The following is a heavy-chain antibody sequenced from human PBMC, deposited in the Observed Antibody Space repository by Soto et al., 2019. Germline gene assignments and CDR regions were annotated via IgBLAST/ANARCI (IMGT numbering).Heavy chain of an antibody. D-gene: IGHD3-22*01. CDR3: VKGIGLYDSSGYRHFDY. V-gene: IGHV3-64D*08. CDR2: ISSNGGST. J-gene: IGHJ4*02. CDR1: GFTFSSYA. Sequence: EVQLVESGGGLVQPGGSLRLSCSASGFTFSSYAMHWVHQAPGKGLEYVSAISSNGGSTYYADSVKGRFTISRDNSKNTLYLQMSSLRAEDTAVYYCVKGIGLYDSSGYRHFDYWGQGTLVTVSS.